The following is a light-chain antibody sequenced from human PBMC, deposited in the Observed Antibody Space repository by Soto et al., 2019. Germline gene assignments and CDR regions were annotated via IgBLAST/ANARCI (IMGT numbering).Light chain of an antibody. CDR1: SSDVGGYNY. Sequence: QSALTQPASVSGSPGQSITISCTGTSSDVGGYNYVSWYQHHPGKAPKLMIYDVSNRPSGVSNRFSGSKSGNTASLTISGLQAEDEADYYCSPYTSSDTYVALGGGTKLTVL. V-gene: IGLV2-14*03. CDR2: DVS. CDR3: SPYTSSDTYVA. J-gene: IGLJ2*01.